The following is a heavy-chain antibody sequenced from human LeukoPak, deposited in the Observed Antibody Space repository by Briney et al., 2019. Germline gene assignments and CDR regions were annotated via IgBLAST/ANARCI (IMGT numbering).Heavy chain of an antibody. CDR2: INADGSTT. J-gene: IGHJ5*02. D-gene: IGHD2-2*02. CDR3: ARGGSSIPFDP. V-gene: IGHV3-74*01. Sequence: GGSLRLSCAASGFTFSIYWMHWVRQAPGKGLVWVSHINADGSTTTYADSVKGRFTISRDNAKNTLYLQMNSLRAEDTAVYYCARGGSSIPFDPWGQGTLVTVSS. CDR1: GFTFSIYW.